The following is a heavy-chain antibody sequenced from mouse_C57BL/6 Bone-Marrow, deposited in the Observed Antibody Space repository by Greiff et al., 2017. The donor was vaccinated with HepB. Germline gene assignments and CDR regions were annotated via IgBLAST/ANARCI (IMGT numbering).Heavy chain of an antibody. D-gene: IGHD2-1*01. CDR1: GFTFSDYG. J-gene: IGHJ3*01. CDR3: APFYYGNSFAY. V-gene: IGHV5-17*01. Sequence: EVNVVESGGGLVKPGGSLKLSCAASGFTFSDYGMHWVRQAPEKGLEWVAYISSGSSTIYYADTVKGRFTISRDNAKNTLFLQMTSLRSEDTAMYYCAPFYYGNSFAYWGQGTLVTVSA. CDR2: ISSGSSTI.